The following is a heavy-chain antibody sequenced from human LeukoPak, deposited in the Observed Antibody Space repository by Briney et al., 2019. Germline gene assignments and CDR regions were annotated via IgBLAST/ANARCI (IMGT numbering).Heavy chain of an antibody. V-gene: IGHV1-69*13. J-gene: IGHJ2*01. CDR3: AREWNLYSSGRKGYFDL. CDR1: GGTFSSYA. Sequence: ASVKVSCKASGGTFSSYAISWVRQAPGQGLEWMGGIIPIFGTANYAQKFQGRVTITADESTSTAYMELGSLRSEDTAVYYCAREWNLYSSGRKGYFDLWGRGTLVTVSS. CDR2: IIPIFGTA. D-gene: IGHD6-19*01.